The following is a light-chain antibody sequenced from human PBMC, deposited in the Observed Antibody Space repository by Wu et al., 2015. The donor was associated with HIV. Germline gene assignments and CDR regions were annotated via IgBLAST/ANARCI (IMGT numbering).Light chain of an antibody. CDR2: DAS. Sequence: IQMTQSPSSLSASVGDRVTITCRASQGISSALAWYQQKPGAGPKLLIYDASTLESGVPSRFSGSGSGTDFILTISSLQPEDFATYYCQQFNSYPLTFGGGTKVEIK. CDR1: QGISSA. CDR3: QQFNSYPLT. J-gene: IGKJ4*01. V-gene: IGKV1-13*02.